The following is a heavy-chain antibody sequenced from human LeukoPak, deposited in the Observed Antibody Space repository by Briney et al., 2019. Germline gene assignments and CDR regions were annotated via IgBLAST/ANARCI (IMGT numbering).Heavy chain of an antibody. Sequence: PSETLSLTCAVYGGTFSGYYWSWLRQPPGKGLEWIGEINHSGSTNYNPSLKSRVTISVDTSKNQFSLKLSSVTAADTAVYYCASLNYYDSSGYSNHVDYWGQGTLVTVSS. CDR3: ASLNYYDSSGYSNHVDY. CDR2: INHSGST. J-gene: IGHJ4*02. D-gene: IGHD3-22*01. CDR1: GGTFSGYY. V-gene: IGHV4-34*01.